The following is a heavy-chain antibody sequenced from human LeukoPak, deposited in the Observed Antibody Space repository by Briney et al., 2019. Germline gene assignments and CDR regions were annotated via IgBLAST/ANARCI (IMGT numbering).Heavy chain of an antibody. CDR2: INHSGST. V-gene: IGHV4-34*01. J-gene: IGHJ4*02. CDR1: GGSFSGYY. CDR3: ADYGDSDY. D-gene: IGHD4-17*01. Sequence: SETLSLTCAVYGGSFSGYYWSWIRQPLGKGLEWIGEINHSGSTNYNPSLKSRVTISVDTSKNQFSLKLSSVTAADTAVYYCADYGDSDYWGQGTLVTVSS.